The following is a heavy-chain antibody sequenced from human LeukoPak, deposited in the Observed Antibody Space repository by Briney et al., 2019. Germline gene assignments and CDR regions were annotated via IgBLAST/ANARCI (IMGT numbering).Heavy chain of an antibody. CDR3: AMTMKYCSGGTCQEAFEI. V-gene: IGHV3-23*01. D-gene: IGHD2-15*01. J-gene: IGHJ3*02. CDR2: ISGSGGRT. CDR1: GFTFSTHA. Sequence: GGSLRLSCAASGFTFSTHAMSWVRQAPREGLEWVSAISGSGGRTYHADSVKGRFTISRDNSKNTLFLQMNSLRAEDTAIYYCAMTMKYCSGGTCQEAFEIWGQGTMVTVSS.